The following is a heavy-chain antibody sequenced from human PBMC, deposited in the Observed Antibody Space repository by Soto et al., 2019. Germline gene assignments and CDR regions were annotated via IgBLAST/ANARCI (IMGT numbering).Heavy chain of an antibody. D-gene: IGHD1-26*01. Sequence: GGSLRLSCAASGFTLSDHYMDWVRQAPGKGLEWVGRTRNKANGYTTEYAASVKGRFTISRDDSKNSLYLQMNSLRDEDTAVYYCVREDIDGSYSNHWGQGTQVTVSS. CDR1: GFTLSDHY. CDR2: TRNKANGYTT. V-gene: IGHV3-72*01. J-gene: IGHJ4*02. CDR3: VREDIDGSYSNH.